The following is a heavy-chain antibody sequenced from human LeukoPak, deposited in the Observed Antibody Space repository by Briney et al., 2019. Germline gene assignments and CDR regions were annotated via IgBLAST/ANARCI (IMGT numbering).Heavy chain of an antibody. V-gene: IGHV3-9*01. CDR1: GFTLDDYA. CDR2: ISWNSGSI. Sequence: GGALRLSCAASGFTLDDYAMNWVRHVQGKGVGGGSGISWNSGSIGYAVSVKGRFTISRDNAKNSLYLQMNSLRAEDTALYYCAKDLGYERSRIYREWGQGTLVTVSS. J-gene: IGHJ4*02. D-gene: IGHD3-22*01. CDR3: AKDLGYERSRIYRE.